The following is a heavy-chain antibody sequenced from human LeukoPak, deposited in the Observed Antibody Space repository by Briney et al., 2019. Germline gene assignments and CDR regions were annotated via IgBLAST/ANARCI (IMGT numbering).Heavy chain of an antibody. D-gene: IGHD5-24*01. Sequence: ASVKVSCKASGYTFTSYYMNWVRQAPGQGLEWMGIINPSGGSTSYAQKFQGRVTMTRDTSTSTVYMELSSLRSEDTAVYYCARDRPNRDGYNRPYYYYYGMDVWGQGTTVTVSS. CDR2: INPSGGST. V-gene: IGHV1-46*01. CDR3: ARDRPNRDGYNRPYYYYYGMDV. CDR1: GYTFTSYY. J-gene: IGHJ6*02.